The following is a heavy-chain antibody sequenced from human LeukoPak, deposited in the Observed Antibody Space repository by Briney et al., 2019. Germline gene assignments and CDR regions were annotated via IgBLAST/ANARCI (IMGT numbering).Heavy chain of an antibody. CDR3: AREDGSGSYLDY. D-gene: IGHD3-10*01. CDR1: GGSISSSSYY. Sequence: SETLSLTCTVSGGSISSSSYYWGWIRQPPGKGLEWIGSIYYSGSTYYNPSLKSRVTISVDTSKNQFSLKLSSVTAADTAVYYCAREDGSGSYLDYWGQGTLVTVSS. V-gene: IGHV4-39*07. J-gene: IGHJ4*02. CDR2: IYYSGST.